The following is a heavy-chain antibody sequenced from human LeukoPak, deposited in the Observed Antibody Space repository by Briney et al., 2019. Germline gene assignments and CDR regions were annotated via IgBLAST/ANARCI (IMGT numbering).Heavy chain of an antibody. CDR1: GFXFSSYA. Sequence: GGSLRLSCSTSGFXFSSYAIHWVRQAPGKRPQYVSGISTNGGRTYYADSVRGRFTISRDNSNTLYLQMSSLRVEDTAVYYCPLPTLGYWGQGILVTVSS. CDR3: PLPTLGY. J-gene: IGHJ4*02. D-gene: IGHD2-15*01. CDR2: ISTNGGRT. V-gene: IGHV3-64D*08.